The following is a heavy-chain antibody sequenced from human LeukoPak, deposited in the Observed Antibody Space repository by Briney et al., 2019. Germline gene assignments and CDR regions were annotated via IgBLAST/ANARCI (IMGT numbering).Heavy chain of an antibody. Sequence: GGSLRLYCAASGFTFSSYSMNWVRQAPGKGLEWVANIKQDGSQQYYLDSVEGRFTISRDNAKNSLYLQMNNLRADDTAVYYCSNGIYSSSYWGQGTLVTVSS. CDR1: GFTFSSYS. J-gene: IGHJ4*02. D-gene: IGHD6-6*01. CDR2: IKQDGSQQ. V-gene: IGHV3-7*01. CDR3: SNGIYSSSY.